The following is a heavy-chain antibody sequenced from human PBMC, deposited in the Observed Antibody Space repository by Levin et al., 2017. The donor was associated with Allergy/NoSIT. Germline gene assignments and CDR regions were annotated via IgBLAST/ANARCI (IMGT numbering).Heavy chain of an antibody. J-gene: IGHJ6*02. CDR2: IIPVYATV. CDR1: GGTFSSYA. CDR3: GRDRYCSGGSCYQYGLEV. V-gene: IGHV1-69*13. Sequence: SVKVSCKASGGTFSSYATSWVRQAPGQGLEWMGGIIPVYATVDYAQKFQGRVTITADESTSTAYMELSILRFADTAAYYCGRDRYCSGGSCYQYGLEVWGQGTTVTVSS. D-gene: IGHD2-15*01.